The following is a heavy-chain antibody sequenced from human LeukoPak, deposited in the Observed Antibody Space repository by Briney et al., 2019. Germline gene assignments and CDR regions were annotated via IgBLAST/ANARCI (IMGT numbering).Heavy chain of an antibody. J-gene: IGHJ4*02. Sequence: GGSLRLSCAASGFTFSSYAMSWVRQAPGKGLELGSAISGSGGSTYYADSVKGRVTISRDNSKNTLYLQMNSLRADDTAVYYCAKDNYYDSSGYYFWDYWGQGTLVTVSS. V-gene: IGHV3-23*01. CDR2: ISGSGGST. CDR3: AKDNYYDSSGYYFWDY. CDR1: GFTFSSYA. D-gene: IGHD3-22*01.